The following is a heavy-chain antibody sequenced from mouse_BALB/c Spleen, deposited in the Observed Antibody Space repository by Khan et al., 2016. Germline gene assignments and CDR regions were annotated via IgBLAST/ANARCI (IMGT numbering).Heavy chain of an antibody. CDR3: ARTDQRGYFDY. V-gene: IGHV1-9*01. J-gene: IGHJ2*01. CDR2: ILPGSGST. CDR1: GYTFSSYW. Sequence: QVQLQQSGAELMEPGASVKISCKATGYTFSSYWIEWVKQRPGHGLEWIGEILPGSGSTNYNEKFRGKATFTADTSSNTAYMQLSSLTSEDSAVHYCARTDQRGYFDYWGQGTTLTVSS.